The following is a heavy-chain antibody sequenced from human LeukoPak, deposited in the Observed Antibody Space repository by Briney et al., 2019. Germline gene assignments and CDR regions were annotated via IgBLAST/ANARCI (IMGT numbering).Heavy chain of an antibody. Sequence: GGSLRLSCAASGFTFSNYAMTWVRQAPGKGLEWVSGISGSGGSTYYADSVKGRFTIFRDNSKNTLYLQMNSLRAEDTAVYYCARDSITMVRGVPDYGMDVWGQGTTVTVSS. D-gene: IGHD3-10*01. CDR2: ISGSGGST. J-gene: IGHJ6*02. CDR3: ARDSITMVRGVPDYGMDV. V-gene: IGHV3-23*01. CDR1: GFTFSNYA.